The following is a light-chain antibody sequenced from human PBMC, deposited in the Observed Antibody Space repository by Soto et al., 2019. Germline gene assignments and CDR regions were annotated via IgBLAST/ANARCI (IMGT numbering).Light chain of an antibody. CDR1: QNIHRW. CDR2: MTS. Sequence: DVQMTQSPSTLSASVGDRVTITCRASQNIHRWLAWYQQKPGQAPKLMIYMTSTLENGVPSRFSGNGSATEFTLTISSLQPDDFATSYCQQYNSYSWTFGQGTKVEIK. J-gene: IGKJ1*01. CDR3: QQYNSYSWT. V-gene: IGKV1-5*03.